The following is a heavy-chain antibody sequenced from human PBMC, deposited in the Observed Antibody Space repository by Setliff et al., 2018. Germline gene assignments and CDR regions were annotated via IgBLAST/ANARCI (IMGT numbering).Heavy chain of an antibody. CDR1: GFTFSTYR. Sequence: GGSLRLSCAASGFTFSTYRMHWVRQAPGKGLEWVAVIWYDGSKTYYAASLKGRFTISRDNAEDSLYLQMNSLRAEDTAVYYCARGFSAAPRPWGQGTLVTVSS. J-gene: IGHJ5*02. V-gene: IGHV3-33*08. CDR3: ARGFSAAPRP. CDR2: IWYDGSKT. D-gene: IGHD6-13*01.